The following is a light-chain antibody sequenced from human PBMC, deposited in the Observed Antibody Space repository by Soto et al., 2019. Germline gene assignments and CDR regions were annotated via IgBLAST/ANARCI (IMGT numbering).Light chain of an antibody. V-gene: IGLV2-14*01. J-gene: IGLJ2*01. CDR3: SSYTSSSTL. CDR2: EVS. Sequence: QSVLTQPASVSGSPGQSITISCTGTSSDVGGYNYVSWYQQHPGKVPKLMIYEVSNRPSGVSNRFSGSKSGNTASLTISGLQAEDEADYYCSSYTSSSTLFGGGTKLTVL. CDR1: SSDVGGYNY.